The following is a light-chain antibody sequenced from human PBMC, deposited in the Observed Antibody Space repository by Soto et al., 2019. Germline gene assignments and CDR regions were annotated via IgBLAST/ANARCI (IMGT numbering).Light chain of an antibody. V-gene: IGLV6-57*01. J-gene: IGLJ3*02. Sequence: NFMLTQPHSVSESPGKTVTISCTRSSGSIASNYVQWYQQRPGSSPTTVIYEDNQRPSGVPDRFSGSIDSSSISASLTISGLKTEDEADYYCQSQKVFGGGTKLTVL. CDR3: QSQKV. CDR1: SGSIASNY. CDR2: EDN.